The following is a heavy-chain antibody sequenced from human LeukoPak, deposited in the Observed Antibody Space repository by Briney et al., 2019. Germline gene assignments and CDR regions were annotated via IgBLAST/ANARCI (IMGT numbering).Heavy chain of an antibody. Sequence: SETLSLTCAVSGGSISSSNWWSWVRQPPGEGLEWIGEIYHSGSTNYNPSLKSRVTISVDKSKNQFSLKLSSVTAADTAVYYCARAKWELLDFDYWGQGTLVTVSS. CDR1: GGSISSSNW. CDR3: ARAKWELLDFDY. CDR2: IYHSGST. V-gene: IGHV4-4*02. D-gene: IGHD1-26*01. J-gene: IGHJ4*02.